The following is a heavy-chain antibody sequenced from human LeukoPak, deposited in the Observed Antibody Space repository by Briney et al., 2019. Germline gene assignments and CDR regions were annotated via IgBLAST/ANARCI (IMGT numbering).Heavy chain of an antibody. Sequence: GRSLRLSCAASGFTFSSYGMHRVRQAPGKGLEWVAFIRYDGSNKYYADSVKGRFTISRDNSKNTLYLQMNSLRAEDTAVYYCAKTLRSGPNIWGQGTMVTVSS. CDR1: GFTFSSYG. CDR3: AKTLRSGPNI. D-gene: IGHD3-3*01. CDR2: IRYDGSNK. J-gene: IGHJ3*02. V-gene: IGHV3-30*02.